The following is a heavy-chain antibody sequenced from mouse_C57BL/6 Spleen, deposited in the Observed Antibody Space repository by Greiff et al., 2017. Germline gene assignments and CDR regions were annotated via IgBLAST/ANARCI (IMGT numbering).Heavy chain of an antibody. Sequence: QVHVKQSGPELVKPGASVKISCKASGYTFTDYYINWVKQRPGQGLEWIGWIYPGSGNTKYNEKFKGKATLTVDTSSSTAYMQLSSLTSEDSAVYFCARSGTTVEGYYYAMDYWGQGTSVTVSS. V-gene: IGHV1-84*01. CDR1: GYTFTDYY. D-gene: IGHD1-1*01. J-gene: IGHJ4*01. CDR2: IYPGSGNT. CDR3: ARSGTTVEGYYYAMDY.